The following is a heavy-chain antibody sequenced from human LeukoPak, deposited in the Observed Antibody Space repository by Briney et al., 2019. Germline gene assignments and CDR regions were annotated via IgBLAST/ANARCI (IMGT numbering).Heavy chain of an antibody. CDR2: NYPSGAT. Sequence: SQTLSLTCTVSGGSISSGTYYWGWIRHPARKVLGRSGRNYPSGATNYNPSLKSRVTISIDTSANQLSLKLNSVTAADTAVYFCARWNNDVLTGYYDSFDYWGQGILVTVSS. CDR1: GGSISSGTYY. V-gene: IGHV4-61*02. D-gene: IGHD3-9*01. CDR3: ARWNNDVLTGYYDSFDY. J-gene: IGHJ4*02.